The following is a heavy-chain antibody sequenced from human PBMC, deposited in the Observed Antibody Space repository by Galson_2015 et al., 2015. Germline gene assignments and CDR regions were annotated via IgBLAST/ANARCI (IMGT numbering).Heavy chain of an antibody. Sequence: SLKLSCAASGLTFSSYAMHWVRQAPGKGLEWVAVISYDGSNKYYADSVKGRFSISRDNSKNTLYLQMNSLRAEDTAVYYCAREIYYDSSGYSPRFDYWGQGTLVSVSS. V-gene: IGHV3-30*14. CDR1: GLTFSSYA. D-gene: IGHD3-22*01. J-gene: IGHJ4*02. CDR2: ISYDGSNK. CDR3: AREIYYDSSGYSPRFDY.